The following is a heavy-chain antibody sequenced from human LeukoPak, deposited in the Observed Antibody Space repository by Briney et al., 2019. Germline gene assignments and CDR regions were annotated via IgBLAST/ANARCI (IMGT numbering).Heavy chain of an antibody. CDR2: ISGSGGST. D-gene: IGHD3-22*01. V-gene: IGHV3-23*01. J-gene: IGHJ5*02. CDR3: ARGLLYYYDSSGSNWFDP. Sequence: PGGSLRLSCAASGFTFSSYAMSWVRQAPGKGLEWVSAISGSGGSTYYADSVKGRFTISRDNAKNSLYLQMNSLRAEDTAVYYCARGLLYYYDSSGSNWFDPWGQGTLVTVSS. CDR1: GFTFSSYA.